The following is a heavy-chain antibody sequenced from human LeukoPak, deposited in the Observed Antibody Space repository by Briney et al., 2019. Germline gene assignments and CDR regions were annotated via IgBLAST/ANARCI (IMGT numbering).Heavy chain of an antibody. Sequence: PSETLSLTCAVYGGSFSGYYWSWIRQPPGKGLEWIGEINHSGSTNYNPSLKSRVTISVDTSKNQFSLKLSSVTAADTAVYYCARMTITMVRGVIISYYYYYYMDVWGKGTTVTVSS. CDR2: INHSGST. V-gene: IGHV4-34*01. J-gene: IGHJ6*03. CDR3: ARMTITMVRGVIISYYYYYYMDV. D-gene: IGHD3-10*01. CDR1: GGSFSGYY.